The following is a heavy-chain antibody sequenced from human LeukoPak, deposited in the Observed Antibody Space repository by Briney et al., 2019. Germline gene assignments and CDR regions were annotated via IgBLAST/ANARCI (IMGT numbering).Heavy chain of an antibody. CDR1: GFTFSNAW. CDR3: ANGLAASGNFLLRDYYYFIDV. D-gene: IGHD1-26*01. CDR2: INGNGAAT. V-gene: IGHV3-23*01. Sequence: PGGSLRLSYAASGFTFSNAWMSWVRQAPGKGLEWVSTINGNGAATYYADSFKGRFLISRDDSKSTVYLRMNKLRVEDSGLYYCANGLAASGNFLLRDYYYFIDVWGKGTTVIVS. J-gene: IGHJ6*03.